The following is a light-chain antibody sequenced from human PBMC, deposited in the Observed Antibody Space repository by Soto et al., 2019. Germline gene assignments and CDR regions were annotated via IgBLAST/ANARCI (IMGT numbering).Light chain of an antibody. V-gene: IGKV3-15*01. CDR1: QSVSVN. Sequence: VMTQSPATPSVSPGERAALSCRASQSVSVNLAWYQQKPGQAPRLLIYGASTRATGIPDRFSGSGSGTEFTLTISSLQSEDFAVYYCQQYDNWPPITFGQGTRLEI. J-gene: IGKJ5*01. CDR2: GAS. CDR3: QQYDNWPPIT.